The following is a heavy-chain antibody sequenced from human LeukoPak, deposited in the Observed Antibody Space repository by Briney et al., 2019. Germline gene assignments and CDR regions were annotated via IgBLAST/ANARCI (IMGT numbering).Heavy chain of an antibody. CDR2: IYYSGST. D-gene: IGHD5-18*01. V-gene: IGHV4-59*01. CDR3: ARERGRSYGSVPYYYYYMDV. Sequence: PSETLSLTCTVSGGSIRTYYWSWIRQPPGKGLEWIGYIYYSGSTNYNPSLKSRVTISVDTSKNQFSLKLSSVTAADTAVYYCARERGRSYGSVPYYYYYMDVWGKGTTVTVSS. CDR1: GGSIRTYY. J-gene: IGHJ6*03.